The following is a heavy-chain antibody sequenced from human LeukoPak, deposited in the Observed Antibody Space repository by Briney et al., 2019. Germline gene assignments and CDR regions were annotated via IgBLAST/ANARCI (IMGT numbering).Heavy chain of an antibody. CDR1: GYIFTGYY. CDR3: AREGCRSTSCYGYYYMDV. Sequence: ASVKVSCKASGYIFTGYYMHWVRQARGQGLEGMGWINPNSGSTNYAQKFQGRVTMTRDTSISTAYMELSRLRSDDTAVYYCAREGCRSTSCYGYYYMDVWGKGTTVTVSS. D-gene: IGHD2-2*01. J-gene: IGHJ6*03. V-gene: IGHV1-2*02. CDR2: INPNSGST.